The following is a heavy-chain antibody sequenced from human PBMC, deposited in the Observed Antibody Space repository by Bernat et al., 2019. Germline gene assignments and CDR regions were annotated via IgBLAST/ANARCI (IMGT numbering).Heavy chain of an antibody. CDR1: GFTFSSYA. Sequence: EVQLVESGGGLVQPGGSLRLSCAASGFTFSSYAMSWVRQAPGKGLEWVSAISGSGGSTYYADSVKGRFTISRDKSKNTLYLQMNSLRAEDTAVYYCAKAALVLLWFRELSTPDAFDIWGQGTMVTVSS. CDR3: AKAALVLLWFRELSTPDAFDI. J-gene: IGHJ3*02. V-gene: IGHV3-23*04. CDR2: ISGSGGST. D-gene: IGHD3-10*01.